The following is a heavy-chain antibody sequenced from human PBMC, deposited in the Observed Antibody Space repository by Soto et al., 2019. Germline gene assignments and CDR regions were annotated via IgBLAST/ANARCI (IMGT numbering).Heavy chain of an antibody. J-gene: IGHJ5*02. CDR1: GVTFSSFA. CDR2: IIPIFRTP. V-gene: IGHV1-69*01. D-gene: IGHD5-12*01. Sequence: QVQLVQSGAEVKQPGSSVKVSCQASGVTFSSFAISWVRQAPGQGLEWMGGIIPIFRTPNYAQNFQGRVTITADESTSSVYMELSRLRSEDTAVYYWASSTGSGFRPVPHRFNWFDTWGQGTLVTGAS. CDR3: ASSTGSGFRPVPHRFNWFDT.